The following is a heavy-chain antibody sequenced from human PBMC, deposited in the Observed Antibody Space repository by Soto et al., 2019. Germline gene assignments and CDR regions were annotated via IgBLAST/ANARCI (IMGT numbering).Heavy chain of an antibody. Sequence: ASVKVSCKASGYTFTSYAMHWVRQAPGQGLEWMGWMNPNSGNTNYAQKFQGRVTVTRNTSISTAYMELSSLRSEDTAVYYCARGQYQLLRNNWFDPWGQGTLVTVSS. CDR2: MNPNSGNT. CDR1: GYTFTSYA. D-gene: IGHD2-2*01. J-gene: IGHJ5*02. CDR3: ARGQYQLLRNNWFDP. V-gene: IGHV1-8*01.